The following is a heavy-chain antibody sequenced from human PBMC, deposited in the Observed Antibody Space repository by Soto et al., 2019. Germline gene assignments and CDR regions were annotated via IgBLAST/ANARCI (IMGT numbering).Heavy chain of an antibody. CDR3: ARVPGHKNSRGDF. J-gene: IGHJ4*02. Sequence: QVRLMQSGPEVRRPGASVNVSCKASGYTFTHYFIHWVRRAPGQGLEWMGYINPKSGDTHYSQTFRGRVSMTRDTSTDTDNMGLSSLKSDDTAVYFCARVPGHKNSRGDFWGQGTPITVSS. V-gene: IGHV1-2*02. CDR2: INPKSGDT. D-gene: IGHD1-7*01. CDR1: GYTFTHYF.